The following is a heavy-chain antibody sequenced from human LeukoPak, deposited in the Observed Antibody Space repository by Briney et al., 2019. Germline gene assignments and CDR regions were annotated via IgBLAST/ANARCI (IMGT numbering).Heavy chain of an antibody. Sequence: SETLSLTCAVYGGSFSGYYWSWIRQPPGKGLEWIGEINHSGSTNYNPSLKSRVTISVDTSKNQFSLKLSSVTAADTAVYYCARGFQVDIVVVPAAIRFGYFDYWGQGTLVTVSS. J-gene: IGHJ4*02. V-gene: IGHV4-34*01. D-gene: IGHD2-2*03. CDR1: GGSFSGYY. CDR2: INHSGST. CDR3: ARGFQVDIVVVPAAIRFGYFDY.